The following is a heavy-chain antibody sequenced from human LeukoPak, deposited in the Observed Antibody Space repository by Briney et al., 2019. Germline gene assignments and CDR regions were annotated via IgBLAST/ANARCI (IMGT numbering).Heavy chain of an antibody. J-gene: IGHJ3*02. D-gene: IGHD4-11*01. CDR2: ISASGGST. CDR3: AKFPTTVATGWHSGAFDI. CDR1: GFTFSSYA. Sequence: GGSLRLSCAASGFTFSSYAMSWVRQTPGKGLEWVSGISASGGSTYYADSVKGRFTISRDNSKSTLYLQLNSLRAEDTAVYYCAKFPTTVATGWHSGAFDIWGQGTMVTVSS. V-gene: IGHV3-23*01.